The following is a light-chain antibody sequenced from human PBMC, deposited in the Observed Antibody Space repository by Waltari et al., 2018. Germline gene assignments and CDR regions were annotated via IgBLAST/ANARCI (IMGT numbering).Light chain of an antibody. Sequence: QSVLTQPPSASGTPGQRVPIPCSPSRDHTGTNTVTWYQQSPGTAPKLLIYTNNERPSGVPDRFAGSRSGTSASLAISGLQSEDEADYYCAAGDDSLNGLVFGGGTKLTVL. J-gene: IGLJ2*01. CDR1: RDHTGTNT. V-gene: IGLV1-44*01. CDR3: AAGDDSLNGLV. CDR2: TNN.